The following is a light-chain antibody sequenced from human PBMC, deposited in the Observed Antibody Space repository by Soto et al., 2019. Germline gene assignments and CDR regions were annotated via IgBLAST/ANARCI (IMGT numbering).Light chain of an antibody. CDR3: QQYYSYPRT. V-gene: IGKV1-39*01. CDR1: QSISSY. CDR2: AAS. Sequence: DIQMTQSPSSLSASVGDRVTIPCRASQSISSYLNWYQQKPGKAPKLLIYAASSLQSGVPSRFSGSGSGTDFTLTISCLQSEEFATYYCQQYYSYPRTVGQGTKVDIK. J-gene: IGKJ1*01.